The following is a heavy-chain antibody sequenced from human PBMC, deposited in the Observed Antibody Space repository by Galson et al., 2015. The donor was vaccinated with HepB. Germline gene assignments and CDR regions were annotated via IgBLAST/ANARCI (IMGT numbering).Heavy chain of an antibody. CDR2: IIPIFGTA. V-gene: IGHV1-69*13. D-gene: IGHD3-10*01. Sequence: SVKVSCKASGDTFSSYAISWVRQAPGQGLEWMGGIIPIFGTANYAQKFQGRVTITADESTSTAYMELSSLRSEDTAVYYCAREAELLWFGESAEGPFDYWGPRTLVTVSS. J-gene: IGHJ4*02. CDR3: AREAELLWFGESAEGPFDY. CDR1: GDTFSSYA.